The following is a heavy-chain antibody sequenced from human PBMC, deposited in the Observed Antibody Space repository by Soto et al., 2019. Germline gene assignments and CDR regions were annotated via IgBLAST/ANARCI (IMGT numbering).Heavy chain of an antibody. J-gene: IGHJ6*02. Sequence: ASVKVSCKASGYTFTGYYMHWVRQAPGQGLEWMGWINPNSGGTNYAQKFQGWVTMTRDTSISTAYMELSRLRSDDTAVYYCARVRPFTIFGNYGMDVWGQGTTVTVSS. CDR1: GYTFTGYY. CDR2: INPNSGGT. D-gene: IGHD3-3*01. CDR3: ARVRPFTIFGNYGMDV. V-gene: IGHV1-2*04.